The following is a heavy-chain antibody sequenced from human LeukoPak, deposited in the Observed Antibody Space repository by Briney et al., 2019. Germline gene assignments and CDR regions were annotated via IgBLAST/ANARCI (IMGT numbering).Heavy chain of an antibody. Sequence: GGSLRRCCAAARFTVTTYKISWVRQAPGNGQEWVSSIYGDASKTFYADSVRGRFTISRDSSKSMVYLQMNGLRVDDTALYYCAKDRVPDNGWNFDMWGQGTMVIV. CDR1: RFTVTTYK. V-gene: IGHV3-23*01. J-gene: IGHJ3*02. CDR3: AKDRVPDNGWNFDM. D-gene: IGHD1-1*01. CDR2: IYGDASKT.